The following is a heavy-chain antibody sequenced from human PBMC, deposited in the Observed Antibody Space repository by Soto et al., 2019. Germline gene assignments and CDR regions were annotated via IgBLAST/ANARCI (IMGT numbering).Heavy chain of an antibody. V-gene: IGHV3-23*04. J-gene: IGHJ3*01. CDR2: IWGSGGDGCT. CDR3: TRDPNGDYVGSFDF. Sequence: EVQVVESGGGSVQPGGSLTLSCATSKFTFSNYAMTWVRQAPGEGLEWVSSIWGSGGDGCTSYADSVKGRFTVSRDNSRNTLYLRMNSLRVEDTAVYYCTRDPNGDYVGSFDFWGQGMLITVSS. CDR1: KFTFSNYA. D-gene: IGHD4-17*01.